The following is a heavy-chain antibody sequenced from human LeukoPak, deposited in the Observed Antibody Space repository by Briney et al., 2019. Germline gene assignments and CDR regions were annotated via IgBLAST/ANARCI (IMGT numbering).Heavy chain of an antibody. V-gene: IGHV3-30*14. J-gene: IGHJ4*02. CDR1: GISFSSFA. D-gene: IGHD3-16*01. CDR2: ISFDGNNR. Sequence: SGGSLRLSCAASGISFSSFAMHWVRQAPGKGLEWVSMISFDGNNRDYADTVKGRFTISRDNSKNTVYLEVNNLRPGDTAVYFCVGADRLTASNIDYWGQGTLVIVSS. CDR3: VGADRLTASNIDY.